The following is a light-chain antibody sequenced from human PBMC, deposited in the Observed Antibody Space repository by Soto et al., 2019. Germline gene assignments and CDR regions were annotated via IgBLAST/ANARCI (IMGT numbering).Light chain of an antibody. V-gene: IGKV1-5*03. CDR1: QSISDW. CDR2: KAS. Sequence: DIPMTQSPATLSASIGDRVTITCRASQSISDWLAWLQQKPGQAPKLLIYKASTLETGIPARFSGSGSGTDFTLTISRLEPEDFAVYYCQQYGSSPRTFGQGTKVDIK. CDR3: QQYGSSPRT. J-gene: IGKJ1*01.